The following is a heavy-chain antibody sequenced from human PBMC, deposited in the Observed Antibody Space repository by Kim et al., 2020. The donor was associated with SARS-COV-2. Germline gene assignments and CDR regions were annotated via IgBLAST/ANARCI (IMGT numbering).Heavy chain of an antibody. Sequence: DGSSTSYADSVKGRFTISRDNAKSTVYLQMNSLRAEDTAVYYCARGAFDIWGQGTMVTVSS. J-gene: IGHJ3*02. CDR3: ARGAFDI. CDR2: DGSST. V-gene: IGHV3-74*01.